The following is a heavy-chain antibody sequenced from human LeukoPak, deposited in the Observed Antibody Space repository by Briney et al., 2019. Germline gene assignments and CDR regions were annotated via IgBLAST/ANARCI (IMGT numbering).Heavy chain of an antibody. Sequence: SETLSLTCTVTGGSISSVTYYWGWIRQPPGKGLEWIGSIYNSGSTYYLPSLKSRVTLSVDTSKNHFYLKLTSVTAADTAVYHCARHPALDQFDYWGQGTLVTVSS. J-gene: IGHJ4*02. CDR2: IYNSGST. V-gene: IGHV4-39*01. CDR1: GGSISSVTYY. CDR3: ARHPALDQFDY. D-gene: IGHD2-2*01.